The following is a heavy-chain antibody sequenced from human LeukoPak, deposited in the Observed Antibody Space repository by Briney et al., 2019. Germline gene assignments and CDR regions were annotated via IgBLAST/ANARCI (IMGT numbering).Heavy chain of an antibody. CDR2: IIPIFGTA. CDR3: ARELGCSSTSCYVPWFDP. CDR1: GGTFSSYA. V-gene: IGHV1-69*13. D-gene: IGHD2-2*01. J-gene: IGHJ5*02. Sequence: SVKVSCKASGGTFSSYAISWVRQAPGQGLEWMGGIIPIFGTANYEPKFQGRVTITADESTSTAYMELSSLRSEDTAVYYCARELGCSSTSCYVPWFDPWGQGTLVTVSS.